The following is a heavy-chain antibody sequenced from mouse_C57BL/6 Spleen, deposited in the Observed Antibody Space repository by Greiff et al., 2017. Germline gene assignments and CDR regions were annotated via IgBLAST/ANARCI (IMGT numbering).Heavy chain of an antibody. CDR2: FHPNSGST. D-gene: IGHD4-1*01. J-gene: IGHJ2*01. CDR3: ARVDANWDFDG. Sequence: QVQLQQPGAELVKPGASVKLSCKASGYTFTSYWMHWVKQRPGQGLEWIGMFHPNSGSTNYNEKFKSKATLTVDKSSSTAYMQLSSLTSEDSAVYYCARVDANWDFDGWGQGTTLTVSS. CDR1: GYTFTSYW. V-gene: IGHV1-64*01.